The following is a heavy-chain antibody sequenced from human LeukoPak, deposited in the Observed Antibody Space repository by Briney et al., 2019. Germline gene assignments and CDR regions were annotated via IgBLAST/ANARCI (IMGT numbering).Heavy chain of an antibody. J-gene: IGHJ6*03. V-gene: IGHV4-59*01. D-gene: IGHD1-14*01. CDR1: GGSIRGYY. CDR2: IYYSGST. Sequence: PSETMSLTCTVSGGSIRGYYWRWIRQRSGRGLEWIGYIYYSGSTNYNPSLKSRVTLSVDTSNNQFSLKLNSVTAADTAVYYCARNGPPYYYYYMDVWGKGTTVTVSS. CDR3: ARNGPPYYYYYMDV.